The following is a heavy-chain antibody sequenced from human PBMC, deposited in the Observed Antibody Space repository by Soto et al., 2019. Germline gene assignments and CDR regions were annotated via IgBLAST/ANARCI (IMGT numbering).Heavy chain of an antibody. Sequence: QVQLQESGPGLVKPSETLSLTCTVSGGSISSYYWSWIRQPPGKGLEWIGYISYSGRTNYNPSPKSRVTLSVDTSKNQFCLKLSSVTAADTAVYYCARPVYSSSRWFDYWGQGTLVTVSS. CDR3: ARPVYSSSRWFDY. V-gene: IGHV4-59*01. D-gene: IGHD6-6*01. CDR2: ISYSGRT. J-gene: IGHJ4*02. CDR1: GGSISSYY.